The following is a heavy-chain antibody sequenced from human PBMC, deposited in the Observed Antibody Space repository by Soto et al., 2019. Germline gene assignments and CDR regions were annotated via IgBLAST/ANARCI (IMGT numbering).Heavy chain of an antibody. CDR2: IIPIFNST. Sequence: QVQLVQSGAEVKTPGSSLKVSCKVSGSRFSNYVISWVRQAPGHGLEWLGRIIPIFNSTKYAQSFQGRVTSTADKSTSTATVELGSVRYDDAAVYYCAREGRGKKAGYNGLVSLGYWGQGTLVTVSS. V-gene: IGHV1-69*06. CDR1: GSRFSNYV. CDR3: AREGRGKKAGYNGLVSLGY. J-gene: IGHJ4*02. D-gene: IGHD2-2*02.